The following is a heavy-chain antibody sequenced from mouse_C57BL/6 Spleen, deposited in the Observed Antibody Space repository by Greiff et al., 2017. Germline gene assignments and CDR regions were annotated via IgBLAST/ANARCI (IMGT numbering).Heavy chain of an antibody. CDR3: ARGYGNYRGYAMDY. CDR2: IDPSVSEP. CDR1: GYTFTSYW. D-gene: IGHD2-10*02. J-gene: IGHJ4*01. V-gene: IGHV1-52*01. Sequence: QVQLQPGAELVRPGSSVKLSCKASGYTFTSYWMHWVKQRPIQGLVWIGNIDPSVSEPHYNQKFKDKATLTVDKSSSTAYMQLSSLTSEDSAVYYCARGYGNYRGYAMDYWGQGTSVTVSS.